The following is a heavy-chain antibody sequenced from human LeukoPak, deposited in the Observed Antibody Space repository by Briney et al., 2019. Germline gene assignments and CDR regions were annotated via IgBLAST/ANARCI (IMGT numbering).Heavy chain of an antibody. D-gene: IGHD1-26*01. V-gene: IGHV4-59*01. CDR2: IYYTGST. CDR1: GGSISTYY. CDR3: ARGGNYWPQWWFDP. J-gene: IGHJ5*02. Sequence: SETLSLTCTVSGGSISTYYWSWIQQPPGKGLEWIGYIYYTGSTSYNPSLKSRVTMSLDASRNQLSLELNSVTPADTAVYYCARGGNYWPQWWFDPWGRGTLVSVSS.